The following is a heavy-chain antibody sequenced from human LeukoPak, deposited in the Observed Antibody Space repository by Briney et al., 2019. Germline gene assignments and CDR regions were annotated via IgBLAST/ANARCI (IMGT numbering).Heavy chain of an antibody. V-gene: IGHV3-23*01. D-gene: IGHD6-19*01. Sequence: PGGSLRLSCAASGFTFSSYSMNWVRQAPGRGLEWVSAVSDSGSGTYYADSVKGRFTISRDNSKNTLYLQMTSLRAEDTALYYCAKGKGSSGWYDWGQGTLVTVSS. CDR2: VSDSGSGT. CDR1: GFTFSSYS. CDR3: AKGKGSSGWYD. J-gene: IGHJ4*02.